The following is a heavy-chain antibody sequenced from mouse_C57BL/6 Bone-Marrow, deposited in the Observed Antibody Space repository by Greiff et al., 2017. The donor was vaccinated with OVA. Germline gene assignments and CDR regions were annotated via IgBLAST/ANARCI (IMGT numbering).Heavy chain of an antibody. J-gene: IGHJ2*01. V-gene: IGHV3-6*01. CDR2: ISYDGSN. CDR3: ARVDSSDWDAGGYFDY. CDR1: GYSITSGYY. D-gene: IGHD3-2*02. Sequence: VQLQQSGPGLVKPSQSLSLTCSVTGYSITSGYYWNWIRQFPGNKLEWMGYISYDGSNNYNPSLKNRISITRDTSKNQFFLKLNSVTTEDTATYYCARVDSSDWDAGGYFDYWGQGTTLTVSS.